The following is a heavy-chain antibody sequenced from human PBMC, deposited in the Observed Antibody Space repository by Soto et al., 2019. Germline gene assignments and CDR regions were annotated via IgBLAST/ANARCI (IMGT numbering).Heavy chain of an antibody. CDR3: ARKDSGYADYMDV. CDR1: GGSISRVGYY. D-gene: IGHD5-12*01. Sequence: SETLSLTCTVSGGSISRVGYYWSWIRQHPGKGLEWIGYIYYSGGTYYNPSLKSRVTISVDTSENQFSLRLSSVTAADTAVYYCARKDSGYADYMDVWGKGTTVTVSS. J-gene: IGHJ6*03. CDR2: IYYSGGT. V-gene: IGHV4-31*03.